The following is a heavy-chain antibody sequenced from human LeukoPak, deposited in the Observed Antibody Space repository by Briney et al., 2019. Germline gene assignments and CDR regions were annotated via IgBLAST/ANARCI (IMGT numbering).Heavy chain of an antibody. J-gene: IGHJ4*02. CDR2: ISGPGGSW. V-gene: IGHV3-23*01. CDR1: RFTFSSYA. CDR3: AKKVGLVSAPLYYFDV. Sequence: GGSLRLSCADSRFTFSSYAMSWVRQAPGKGLEGVSAISGPGGSWDYADSVKGRFTFSRDNSKNTLFLQMNSLRAEDTAIYYCAKKVGLVSAPLYYFDVWGQGTLVTVSS. D-gene: IGHD5/OR15-5a*01.